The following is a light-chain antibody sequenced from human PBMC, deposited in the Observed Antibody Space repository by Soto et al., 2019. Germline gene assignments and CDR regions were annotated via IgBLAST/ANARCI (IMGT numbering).Light chain of an antibody. Sequence: QSLRTQRASVSGSPGQSVAISCPGSSSDVGGYNYVSWYQQHPGKAPKLMIYEVTRRPSGVPDRLSGSKSGNTASLNVSGLQAEDEADYYCCSYADNNDYVFGTGSKVTVL. CDR1: SSDVGGYNY. CDR3: CSYADNNDYV. J-gene: IGLJ1*01. V-gene: IGLV2-8*01. CDR2: EVT.